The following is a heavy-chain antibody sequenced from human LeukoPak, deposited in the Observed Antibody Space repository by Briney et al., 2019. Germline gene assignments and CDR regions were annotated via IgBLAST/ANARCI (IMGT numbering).Heavy chain of an antibody. J-gene: IGHJ3*02. CDR1: GGSISSYY. Sequence: SETLSLTCTVSGGSISSYYWSWIRQPPGKGLEWIGRIYSSGTTNYNPSLKSRVAISVDTSNNQFSLKVNSVTAADTAVYYCAPQGTPVWGSYLGAFDIWGQGTMVTVSS. D-gene: IGHD3-16*01. V-gene: IGHV4-4*07. CDR3: APQGTPVWGSYLGAFDI. CDR2: IYSSGTT.